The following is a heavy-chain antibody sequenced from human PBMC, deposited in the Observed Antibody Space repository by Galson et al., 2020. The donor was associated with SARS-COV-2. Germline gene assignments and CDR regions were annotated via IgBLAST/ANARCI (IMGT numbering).Heavy chain of an antibody. D-gene: IGHD2-2*01. J-gene: IGHJ3*02. CDR2: IYTSGST. CDR3: ARVGLGYCSSTSCLEAFDI. V-gene: IGHV4-4*07. CDR1: GGSISSYY. Sequence: SETLSLTCTVSGGSISSYYWSWIRQPAGKGLEWIGRIYTSGSTNYNPSLKSRVTMSVDTSKNQFSLKLSSVTAADTAVYYCARVGLGYCSSTSCLEAFDIWGQGTMVTVSS.